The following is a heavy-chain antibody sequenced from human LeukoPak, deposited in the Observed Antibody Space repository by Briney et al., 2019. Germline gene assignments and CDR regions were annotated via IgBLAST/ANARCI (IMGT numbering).Heavy chain of an antibody. Sequence: ASVKVSCKASGYTFTTYALHWVRQVPGQRLEWMGWINTGNGDTQYSQNFHGRVTIIRDTSARIAYMELSRLRFEDTAMYYCARAGISLSGVVIIPSTCDSWGQGTLVTVSS. V-gene: IGHV1-3*04. CDR2: INTGNGDT. D-gene: IGHD3-3*01. CDR1: GYTFTTYA. CDR3: ARAGISLSGVVIIPSTCDS. J-gene: IGHJ5*01.